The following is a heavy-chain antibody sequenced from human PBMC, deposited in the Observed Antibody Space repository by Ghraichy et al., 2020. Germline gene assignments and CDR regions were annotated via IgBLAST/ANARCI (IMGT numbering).Heavy chain of an antibody. J-gene: IGHJ4*02. CDR2: IYHSGST. CDR1: GGSISSSNW. CDR3: ARDRGAVAGTLGY. Sequence: SETLSLTCAVSGGSISSSNWWSWVRQPPGKGLEWIGEIYHSGSTNYNPSLKSRVTISVDKSKNQFSLKLSSVTAADTAVYYCARDRGAVAGTLGYWGQGTLVTVSS. V-gene: IGHV4-4*02. D-gene: IGHD6-19*01.